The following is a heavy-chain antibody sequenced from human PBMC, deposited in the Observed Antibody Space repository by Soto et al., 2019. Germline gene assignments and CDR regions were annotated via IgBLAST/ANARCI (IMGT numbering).Heavy chain of an antibody. Sequence: GASVKVSCKAAGGSLSSDAVSWVRQAPGQGLEWTGGIIPIFGTANYAQKFQGRVTITADKSTSTAYMELSSLRSEDTAVYYCARDQRGYSGYAFDYWGQGTLVTVS. CDR1: GGSLSSDA. CDR3: ARDQRGYSGYAFDY. V-gene: IGHV1-69*06. CDR2: IIPIFGTA. J-gene: IGHJ4*02. D-gene: IGHD5-12*01.